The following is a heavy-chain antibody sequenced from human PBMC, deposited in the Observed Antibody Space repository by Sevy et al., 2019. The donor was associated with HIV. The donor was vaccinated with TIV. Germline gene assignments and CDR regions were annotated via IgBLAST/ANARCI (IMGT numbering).Heavy chain of an antibody. J-gene: IGHJ4*02. Sequence: SETLSLTCAVYGGSFSGYYWSWIRQPPGKGLEWIGEINHSGSTNYNPSLKSRVTISVDTSKNQFSLKLSSVTAADTAVYYCARGSTVTYSSSWKYYFDYWGQGTLVTVSS. CDR2: INHSGST. V-gene: IGHV4-34*01. CDR3: ARGSTVTYSSSWKYYFDY. D-gene: IGHD6-13*01. CDR1: GGSFSGYY.